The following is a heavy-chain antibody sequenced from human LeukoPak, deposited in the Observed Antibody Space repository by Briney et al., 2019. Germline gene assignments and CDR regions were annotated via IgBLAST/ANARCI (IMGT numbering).Heavy chain of an antibody. Sequence: PGGSLRLSCAASGFTFSNYEMNWVRQAPGKGLEWVSAISGSGGNTYYADSVKGRFTISRDNSKNTLYLQMTSLRAEDTALYYCAKPAKTDYADYWGQGTLVTVSS. V-gene: IGHV3-23*01. CDR3: AKPAKTDYADY. J-gene: IGHJ4*02. CDR1: GFTFSNYE. D-gene: IGHD1-14*01. CDR2: ISGSGGNT.